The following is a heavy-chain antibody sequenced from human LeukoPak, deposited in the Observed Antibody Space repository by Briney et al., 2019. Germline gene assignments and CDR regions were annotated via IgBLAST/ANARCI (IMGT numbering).Heavy chain of an antibody. CDR2: ISSSSSTI. V-gene: IGHV3-48*01. D-gene: IGHD1-26*01. CDR3: ARSSRAGPVGATDDAFDI. J-gene: IGHJ3*02. Sequence: TGGSLRLSCAASGFTFSSYSMNWVRQAPGKGLEWVSYISSSSSTIYYADSVKGRFTISRDNAKNSLYLQMNSLRAEDTAVYYCARSSRAGPVGATDDAFDIWGQGTMVTVSS. CDR1: GFTFSSYS.